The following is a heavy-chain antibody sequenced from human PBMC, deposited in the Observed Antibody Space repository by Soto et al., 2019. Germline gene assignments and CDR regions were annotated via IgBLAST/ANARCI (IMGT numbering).Heavy chain of an antibody. Sequence: QVQLQESGPGLVKPSQTLSLTCTVSGGSISSGGYYWTWIRQHPGKGLEWIGYNYYSGITYYNPSLKSRVTISLATSNNQFSLKLSSVTAADTAVYYCARGSSIAGLYYGMDVWGQGTTVTVSS. V-gene: IGHV4-31*03. D-gene: IGHD6-6*01. CDR2: NYYSGIT. CDR3: ARGSSIAGLYYGMDV. J-gene: IGHJ6*02. CDR1: GGSISSGGYY.